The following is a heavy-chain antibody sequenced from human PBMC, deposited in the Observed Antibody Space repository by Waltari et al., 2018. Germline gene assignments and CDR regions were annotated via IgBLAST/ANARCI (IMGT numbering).Heavy chain of an antibody. CDR3: ARDSSWSWGSSSGCFDP. CDR2: IWSDGPKK. Sequence: QVQLVESGGGVVQPGGSLRLSCVVSGFIFSDYGMHWVRQAPGKGGGGVAVIWSDGPKKKSPDSVRGRFTISRDNSKNTVYLQMSSLRVDDTAVYYCARDSSWSWGSSSGCFDPWGQGTLVTVSS. CDR1: GFIFSDYG. D-gene: IGHD3-16*01. V-gene: IGHV3-33*01. J-gene: IGHJ5*02.